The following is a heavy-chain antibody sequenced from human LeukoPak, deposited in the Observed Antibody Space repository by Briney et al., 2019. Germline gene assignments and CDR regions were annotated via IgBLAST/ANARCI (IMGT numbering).Heavy chain of an antibody. Sequence: PSGGSLRLSCAASGFPFSSYAMSWVRQAPGKGLEWVSAISGRGGSTFYADSVKGRFTISRDNSNNTLYLQMNSLRAGDTAVYYCAKGARSGGYYYYYYMDVWGKGTTVTVSS. V-gene: IGHV3-23*01. CDR2: ISGRGGST. J-gene: IGHJ6*03. CDR1: GFPFSSYA. CDR3: AKGARSGGYYYYYYMDV. D-gene: IGHD2-15*01.